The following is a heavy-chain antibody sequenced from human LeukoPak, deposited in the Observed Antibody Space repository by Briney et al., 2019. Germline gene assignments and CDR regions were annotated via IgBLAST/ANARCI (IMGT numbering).Heavy chain of an antibody. D-gene: IGHD3-10*01. CDR2: ISSSSSYI. CDR3: AGDWNYYGSGSYYK. J-gene: IGHJ4*02. Sequence: GGSLRLSCAASGFTFSSYSMNWVRQAPGKGLEWVSSISSSSSYIYYADSVKGRFTISRDNAKNSLYLQTNSLRAEDTAVYYCAGDWNYYGSGSYYKWGQGTLVTVSS. CDR1: GFTFSSYS. V-gene: IGHV3-21*01.